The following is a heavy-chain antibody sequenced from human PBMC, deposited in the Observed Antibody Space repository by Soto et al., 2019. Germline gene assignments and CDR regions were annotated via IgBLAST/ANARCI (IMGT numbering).Heavy chain of an antibody. D-gene: IGHD3-16*01. Sequence: GGSLRLSCAASGFTFSSYSMNWVRQAPGKGLEWVSYISSSSSTIYYADSVKGRFTISRDNAKNSLYLQMNSLRDEDTAVYYCARDRAPFLGERNNAFDIWGQGTMVTVSS. CDR3: ARDRAPFLGERNNAFDI. CDR1: GFTFSSYS. J-gene: IGHJ3*02. V-gene: IGHV3-48*02. CDR2: ISSSSSTI.